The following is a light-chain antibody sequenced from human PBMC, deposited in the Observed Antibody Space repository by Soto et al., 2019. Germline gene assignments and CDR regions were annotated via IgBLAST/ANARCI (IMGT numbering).Light chain of an antibody. CDR2: EVN. V-gene: IGLV2-8*01. J-gene: IGLJ2*01. CDR1: SSDVGAYNY. CDR3: SSDAVRGV. Sequence: QSVLTQPPSASGSPGQSVTISCTGTSSDVGAYNYVSWYQQHPGKAPKLMIYEVNQRPSGVPDRFSGSKSGNTASLTVSGLQAEDEADYYCSSDAVRGVFGGGTKLTVL.